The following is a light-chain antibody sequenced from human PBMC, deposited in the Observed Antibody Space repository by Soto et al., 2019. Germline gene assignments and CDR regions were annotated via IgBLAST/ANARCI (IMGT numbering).Light chain of an antibody. V-gene: IGKV3-15*01. Sequence: EIVMTQSPGTLSALPGQSATLPCRASQSVGTNLAWYQQKPGQAPRLLIYGASTRADGIPVRFSGSGSGTEFTLTISSLQSDDFAVYYCQQYNQGSPITFGPGTRLE. CDR1: QSVGTN. CDR3: QQYNQGSPIT. CDR2: GAS. J-gene: IGKJ5*01.